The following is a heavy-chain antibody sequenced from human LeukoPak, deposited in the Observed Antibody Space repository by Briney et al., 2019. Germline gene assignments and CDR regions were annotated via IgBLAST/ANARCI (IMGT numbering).Heavy chain of an antibody. V-gene: IGHV3-53*01. J-gene: IGHJ4*02. CDR1: GFTISNNY. CDR3: ARGSSRTSSGC. D-gene: IGHD6-6*01. CDR2: IFSGGDT. Sequence: GGSLRLSCAASGFTISNNYMSWVRQAPGKGLEGVSVIFSGGDTYYADSVKGRFTISRDNSKNTLYLQMNSLRAEDTAVYYCARGSSRTSSGCWGQGTLVTVSS.